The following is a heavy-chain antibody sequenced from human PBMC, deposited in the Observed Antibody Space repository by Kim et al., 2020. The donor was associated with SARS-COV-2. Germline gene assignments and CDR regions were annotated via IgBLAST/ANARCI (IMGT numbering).Heavy chain of an antibody. D-gene: IGHD1-7*01. Sequence: YADSVKGRFTISRDNSKNTLYLQMNSLRPEDTAVHYCARGNYNGKVYDYWGQGTLVTVSS. J-gene: IGHJ4*02. CDR3: ARGNYNGKVYDY. V-gene: IGHV3-30*03.